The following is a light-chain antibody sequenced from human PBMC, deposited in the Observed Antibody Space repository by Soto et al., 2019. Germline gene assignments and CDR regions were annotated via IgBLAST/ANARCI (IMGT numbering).Light chain of an antibody. Sequence: EVVLTXSPGTLXXXXXXXXXXXXXASXXVSSNYLAWYQQKPGQAPRLLIYAASTRAAGIPDRFSGSGSGTDFTLTISRLEPEDFAVYYCQQFGNSLYTFGQGTKLEIK. V-gene: IGKV3-20*01. J-gene: IGKJ2*01. CDR3: QQFGNSLYT. CDR1: XXVSSNY. CDR2: AAS.